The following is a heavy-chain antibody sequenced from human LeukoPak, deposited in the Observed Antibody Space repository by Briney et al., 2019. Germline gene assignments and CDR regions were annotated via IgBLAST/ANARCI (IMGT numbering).Heavy chain of an antibody. CDR2: INQGGSDK. CDR3: TRDRSRAEDD. CDR1: GFTFSGHW. J-gene: IGHJ4*02. D-gene: IGHD1-14*01. Sequence: PGGSLRLSCAASGFTFSGHWMSWVRQAPGKGLEWVANINQGGSDKYYADSVNGRFTISRDNANNLLYLQMNSLRGEDTAVYYCTRDRSRAEDDWGQGTLVTVSS. V-gene: IGHV3-7*01.